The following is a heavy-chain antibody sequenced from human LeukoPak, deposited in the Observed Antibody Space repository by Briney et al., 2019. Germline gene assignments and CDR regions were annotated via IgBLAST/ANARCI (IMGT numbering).Heavy chain of an antibody. CDR1: GFTFSNAW. CDR3: TTYRWWGRVSATNGVLEI. D-gene: IGHD5/OR15-5a*01. V-gene: IGHV3-15*01. CDR2: IKSNADGGTT. J-gene: IGHJ3*02. Sequence: PGGSLRLSCAASGFTFSNAWMSWVRQAPGKGLEWIGRIKSNADGGTTDYAAPVKGTFTISRDDSKNMLYLQMNSLKTEDTAMYYCTTYRWWGRVSATNGVLEIWGQGTMVTVSS.